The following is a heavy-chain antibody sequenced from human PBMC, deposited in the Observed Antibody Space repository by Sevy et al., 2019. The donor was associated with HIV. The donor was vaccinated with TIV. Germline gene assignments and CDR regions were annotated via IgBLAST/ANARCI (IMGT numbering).Heavy chain of an antibody. V-gene: IGHV3-9*01. CDR2: ISWNSGSI. J-gene: IGHJ4*02. CDR1: GFTFDDYA. D-gene: IGHD3-9*01. CDR3: TKDLPDYDILTGYPGAFDY. Sequence: GGSLRLSCAASGFTFDDYAMHWVRQAPGKGLEWVSGISWNSGSIGYADSVKGRFSISRDNAKNSLYLQMNSLRAEYTSLYYCTKDLPDYDILTGYPGAFDYWGQGTLVTVSA.